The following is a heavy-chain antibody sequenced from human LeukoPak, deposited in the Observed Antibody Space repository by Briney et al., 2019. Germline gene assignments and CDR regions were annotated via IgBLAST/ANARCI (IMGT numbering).Heavy chain of an antibody. CDR1: GGTFSSYA. V-gene: IGHV1-69*13. CDR2: IIPIFGTA. Sequence: ASVKVSCKASGGTFSSYAISWVRQAPGQGLEWMGGIIPIFGTANYAQKFQGRVTITADESTSTAYVELSSLRSEDTAVYYCARGSRRLSSLPGDSFDYWGQGTLVTVSS. CDR3: ARGSRRLSSLPGDSFDY. J-gene: IGHJ4*02. D-gene: IGHD2-2*01.